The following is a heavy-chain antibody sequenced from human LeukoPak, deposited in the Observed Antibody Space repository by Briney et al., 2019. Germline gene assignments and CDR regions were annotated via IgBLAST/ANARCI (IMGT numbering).Heavy chain of an antibody. J-gene: IGHJ4*02. CDR2: IQTSGST. CDR1: GVSISRYY. V-gene: IGHV4-4*07. Sequence: PSETLSLTCTVSGVSISRYYWSWIRQPAGKGLQWIGRIQTSGSTNYNPSLGSRIIMSVDTSKNQFSLNLTSVTAADTAVYYCAGDHQDYGANSALWYWGQGTLVIVSS. CDR3: AGDHQDYGANSALWY. D-gene: IGHD4-23*01.